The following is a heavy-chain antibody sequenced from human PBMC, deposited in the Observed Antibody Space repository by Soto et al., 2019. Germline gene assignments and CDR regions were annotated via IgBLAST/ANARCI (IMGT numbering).Heavy chain of an antibody. CDR2: VYDSGST. J-gene: IGHJ5*02. V-gene: IGHV4-59*01. D-gene: IGHD2-15*01. Sequence: PSETLSLTCTVSNGSMSNYYWSWIRQSPGRGLEWIGYVYDSGSTTYSPSLKSRVTISVDTSKNQFSLKLRSVTAADTAVYYCARVNPPCTGGSCYYTYNYFDPWGQGTLVTV. CDR1: NGSMSNYY. CDR3: ARVNPPCTGGSCYYTYNYFDP.